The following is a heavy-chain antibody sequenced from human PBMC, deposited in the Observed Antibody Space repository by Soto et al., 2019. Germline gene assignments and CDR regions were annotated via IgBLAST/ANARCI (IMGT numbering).Heavy chain of an antibody. D-gene: IGHD2-21*01. Sequence: QVQLVQSGAEVKKPGSSVNVSCKASGGTFSSYAISWVRQAPGQGLAWMGGIIPIFGTANYAQKFQGGVMITADEYTSTAYMELSSLRSEDTAVYYCAGDQVEMATIGYYGMDVWGQGTTVTVSS. CDR1: GGTFSSYA. CDR2: IIPIFGTA. V-gene: IGHV1-69*01. J-gene: IGHJ6*02. CDR3: AGDQVEMATIGYYGMDV.